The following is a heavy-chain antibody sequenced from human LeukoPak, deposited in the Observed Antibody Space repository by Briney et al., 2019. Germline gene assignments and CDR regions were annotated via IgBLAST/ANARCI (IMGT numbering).Heavy chain of an antibody. CDR3: PSPLAPYSSGWPGNY. CDR1: GFTFSSYE. V-gene: IGHV3-48*03. D-gene: IGHD6-19*01. CDR2: ISSSGSTI. J-gene: IGHJ4*02. Sequence: GGSLRLSCAASGFTFSSYEMNWVRQAPGKGLERVSYISSSGSTIYYADSVKGRFTISRDNAKNSLYLQMNSLRAEDTAVYYCPSPLAPYSSGWPGNYWGQGTLFTVSS.